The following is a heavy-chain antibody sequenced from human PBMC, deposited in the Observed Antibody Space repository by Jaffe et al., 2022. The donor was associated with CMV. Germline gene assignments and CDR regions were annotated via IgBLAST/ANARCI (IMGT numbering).Heavy chain of an antibody. CDR3: ARGFLPGIAAFGTPNYYEMDV. CDR1: RGSLSSYA. CDR2: IIIIFGKT. Sequence: QVQLVQSGAEVKKPGSSVKVTCKASRGSLSSYAISWVRQAPGQGLEWMGGIIIIFGKTNVAQRFQGRVTLTADESTSTAYMEVSSLRSEDTAVYYCARGFLPGIAAFGTPNYYEMDVWGQGTTVIVS. V-gene: IGHV1-69*01. J-gene: IGHJ6*02. D-gene: IGHD6-25*01.